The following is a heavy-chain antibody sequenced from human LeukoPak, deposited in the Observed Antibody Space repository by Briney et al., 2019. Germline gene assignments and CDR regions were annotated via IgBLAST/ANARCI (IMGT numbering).Heavy chain of an antibody. CDR2: IYYSGST. J-gene: IGHJ3*02. V-gene: IGHV4-39*01. CDR3: ARGVVVAAKDAFDI. D-gene: IGHD2-15*01. CDR1: GGSISSSSYY. Sequence: SETLSLTCTVSGGSISSSSYYWGWIRQPPGKGLEWIGSIYYSGSTYHNPSLKSRVTISVDTSKNQFSLKLSSVTAADTAVYYCARGVVVAAKDAFDIWGQGTMVTVSS.